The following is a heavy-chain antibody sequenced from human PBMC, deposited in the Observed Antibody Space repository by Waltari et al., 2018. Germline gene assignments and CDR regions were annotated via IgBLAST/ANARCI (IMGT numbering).Heavy chain of an antibody. CDR3: AHTLGIRIGWNSKWRVFDP. CDR2: IYWNDDK. Sequence: QITLKESGPTLVKPTQTLTLTCTFSGFSLSTSGVGVGWIRQPPGKALEWLALIYWNDDKRYSPSLKSRLTITKDTSKNQVVLTMTNMDPVDTATYYCAHTLGIRIGWNSKWRVFDPWGQGTLVTVSS. J-gene: IGHJ5*02. D-gene: IGHD1-7*01. V-gene: IGHV2-5*01. CDR1: GFSLSTSGVG.